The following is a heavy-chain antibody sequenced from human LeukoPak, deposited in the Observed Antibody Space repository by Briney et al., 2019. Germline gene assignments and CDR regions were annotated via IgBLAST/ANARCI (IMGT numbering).Heavy chain of an antibody. V-gene: IGHV4-34*01. CDR2: INHSGST. Sequence: SETLSLTCAVYGESFSGYYWSWIRQPPGRGLEWIGEINHSGSTDYNPSLKSRVTISVDTSKNQFSLKLSSVTAADTAVYYCARGTAGDYYDSSGSKSYYFDYWGQGTLVTVSS. CDR1: GESFSGYY. D-gene: IGHD3-22*01. J-gene: IGHJ4*02. CDR3: ARGTAGDYYDSSGSKSYYFDY.